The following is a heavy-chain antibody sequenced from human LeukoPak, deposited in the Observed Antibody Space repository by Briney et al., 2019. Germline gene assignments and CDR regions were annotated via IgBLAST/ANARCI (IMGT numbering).Heavy chain of an antibody. CDR2: IPSGGFYE. D-gene: IGHD3-10*01. J-gene: IGHJ4*02. Sequence: GGSLRLSCAASGFNFGNYAMHWVRQAPGKGLEWVSLIPSGGFYEYYADSVKGRFTISRDDSGNTLYLQLNSLRPEDTAVYYCARDSTYFYESGSSGPHYFDNWGQGTLVTVSS. CDR3: ARDSTYFYESGSSGPHYFDN. V-gene: IGHV3-30-3*01. CDR1: GFNFGNYA.